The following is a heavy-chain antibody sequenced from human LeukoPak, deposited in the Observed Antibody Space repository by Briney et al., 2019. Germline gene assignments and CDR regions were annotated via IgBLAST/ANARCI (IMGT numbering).Heavy chain of an antibody. CDR3: ARGGGIQLWSRLEYFQH. Sequence: SETLSLTCAVYGGSFSGYYWSWIRQPPGKGLDWIGEINHSGSTNYNPSLKSRVTISVDTSKNQFSLKLSSVTAADTAVYYCARGGGIQLWSRLEYFQHWGQGTLVTVSS. D-gene: IGHD5-18*01. CDR1: GGSFSGYY. V-gene: IGHV4-34*01. J-gene: IGHJ1*01. CDR2: INHSGST.